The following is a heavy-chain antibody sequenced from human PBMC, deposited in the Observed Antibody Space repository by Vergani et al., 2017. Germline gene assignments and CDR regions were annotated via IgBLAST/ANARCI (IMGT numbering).Heavy chain of an antibody. V-gene: IGHV3-23*01. J-gene: IGHJ3*02. CDR2: ISGSGGST. CDR3: ALDSSVVGAFDI. Sequence: VQLQQWGAGLLKPSETLSLTCAVYGGPLSGYYWSWIRQPPGKELEWVSAISGSGGSTYYADSVKGRFTISRDNSKNTLYLQMNSLRAEDTAVYYCALDSSVVGAFDIWGQGTMVTVSS. D-gene: IGHD3-22*01. CDR1: GGPLSGYY.